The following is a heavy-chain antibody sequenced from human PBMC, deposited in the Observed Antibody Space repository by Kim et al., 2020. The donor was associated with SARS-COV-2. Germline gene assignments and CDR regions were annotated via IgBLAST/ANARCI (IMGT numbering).Heavy chain of an antibody. V-gene: IGHV3-66*01. CDR1: GFTVSSNY. J-gene: IGHJ4*02. CDR3: ASPDNSIAATGIFNY. D-gene: IGHD6-13*01. CDR2: IYSGSST. Sequence: GGSLRLSCAASGFTVSSNYMSWVRQAPGKGLEWVSVIYSGSSTYYADSVKGRFIISRDNSKNTLYLQMNSLRAEDTAVYYCASPDNSIAATGIFNYWGQG.